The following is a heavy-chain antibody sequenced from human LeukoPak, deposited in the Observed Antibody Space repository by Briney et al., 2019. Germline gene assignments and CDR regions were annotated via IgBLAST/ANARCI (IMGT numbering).Heavy chain of an antibody. V-gene: IGHV3-21*01. Sequence: PGGSLRLSCAASGFTFSSYSMNWVRQAPGKGLEWVSSISSVSFHISYADSVKGRFTISRDNAKNSLYLQMNSLRAEDTAVYYCAREGITMVRGVNYYYMDVWGKGTTVTVSS. D-gene: IGHD3-10*01. CDR2: ISSVSFHI. CDR3: AREGITMVRGVNYYYMDV. CDR1: GFTFSSYS. J-gene: IGHJ6*03.